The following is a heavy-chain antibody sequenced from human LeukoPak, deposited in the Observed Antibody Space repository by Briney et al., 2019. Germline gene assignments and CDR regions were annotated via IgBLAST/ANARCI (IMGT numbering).Heavy chain of an antibody. V-gene: IGHV4-59*07. D-gene: IGHD3-22*01. Sequence: SDTLSLTCSVSGGSISGYFWSWIRQPPGKGLEWIGYIYYTGSTNYNPSLMGRVSMSVDTSKNQFSLKLSSVTAADTAVYYCARRVTSSGYYWFDFWGQGTLVTVSS. CDR2: IYYTGST. J-gene: IGHJ4*02. CDR3: ARRVTSSGYYWFDF. CDR1: GGSISGYF.